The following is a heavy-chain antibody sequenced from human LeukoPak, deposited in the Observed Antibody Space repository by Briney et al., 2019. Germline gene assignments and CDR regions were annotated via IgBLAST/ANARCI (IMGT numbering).Heavy chain of an antibody. Sequence: SETLSLTCTVSGGSISNYYWNWIRQPPGKGLEWIGYIYYSGSTNYNPSLKSRVTISVDTSKNQFSLKLSSVTAADTAVYYCASSYASGSTSRRYFDLWGRGTLVTVSS. CDR2: IYYSGST. V-gene: IGHV4-59*01. CDR1: GGSISNYY. CDR3: ASSYASGSTSRRYFDL. D-gene: IGHD3-10*01. J-gene: IGHJ2*01.